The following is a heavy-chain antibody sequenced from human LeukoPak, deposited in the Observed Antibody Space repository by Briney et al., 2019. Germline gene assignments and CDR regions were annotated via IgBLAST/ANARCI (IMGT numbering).Heavy chain of an antibody. V-gene: IGHV3-33*01. CDR3: ARDQALYFSYGDY. D-gene: IGHD3-16*01. CDR1: GFTFSNYG. CDR2: IFYDGSNQ. J-gene: IGHJ4*02. Sequence: HSGRSLRLSCAASGFTFSNYGMHWVRQAPGKGLEWLAAIFYDGSNQHYADTVKGRFTISGDNSKNTLYLQVNSLTAEDTAVYFCARDQALYFSYGDYWGQGTLVTVSS.